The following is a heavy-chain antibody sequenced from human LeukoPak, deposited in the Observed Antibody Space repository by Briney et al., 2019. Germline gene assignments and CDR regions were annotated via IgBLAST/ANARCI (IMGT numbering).Heavy chain of an antibody. D-gene: IGHD2-15*01. J-gene: IGHJ6*03. CDR3: AREVLGYCSGGSCYFGYYMDV. V-gene: IGHV3-64*01. Sequence: PGGSLRLSCAASGFTVTSDYMSRVRQAPGKGLEYVSAISSNGGSTYYANSVKGRFTISRDNSKNTLYLQMGSLRAEDMAVYYCAREVLGYCSGGSCYFGYYMDVWGKGTTVTVSS. CDR1: GFTVTSDY. CDR2: ISSNGGST.